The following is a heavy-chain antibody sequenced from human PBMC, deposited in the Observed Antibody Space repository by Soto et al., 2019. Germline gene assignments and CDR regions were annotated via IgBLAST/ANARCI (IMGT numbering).Heavy chain of an antibody. D-gene: IGHD6-13*01. J-gene: IGHJ2*01. CDR3: ARSAAGQGYFDL. CDR2: ISSSSSTI. Sequence: EVQLVESGGGLVQPGGSLRLSCAASGFTFSSYSMNWVRQAPGKGLEWVSYISSSSSTIYYADSVKGRFTISRDNAKNSLYLQMNSLRAEDMAVYYCARSAAGQGYFDLWGRGTLVTVSS. V-gene: IGHV3-48*01. CDR1: GFTFSSYS.